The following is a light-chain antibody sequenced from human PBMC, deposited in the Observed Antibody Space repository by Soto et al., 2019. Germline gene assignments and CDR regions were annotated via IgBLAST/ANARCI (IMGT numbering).Light chain of an antibody. Sequence: EIVMTQSPATLSVSPGERATLSCRASQSVRSNLAWYQQKPGQAPRLLFYGASTRTTAIPARFSGSGSGTDITLTISSLQSEDFAVYYCQQSNNWPYTFGQGTKLEIK. CDR3: QQSNNWPYT. V-gene: IGKV3-15*01. CDR2: GAS. J-gene: IGKJ2*01. CDR1: QSVRSN.